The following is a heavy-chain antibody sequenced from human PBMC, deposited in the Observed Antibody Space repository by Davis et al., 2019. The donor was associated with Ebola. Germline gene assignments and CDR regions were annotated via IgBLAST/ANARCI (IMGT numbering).Heavy chain of an antibody. J-gene: IGHJ2*01. CDR1: GGSISSHY. V-gene: IGHV4-59*08. CDR2: IYYRGST. D-gene: IGHD3-3*01. CDR3: VRSGVVSHFWYFDL. Sequence: PSETLSLTCTVSGGSISSHYWTWIRQPPGKGLEWIGYIYYRGSTNYNPSLKSRVTISVDTSKNQFSLKLSSVTAADSAIYYCVRSGVVSHFWYFDLWGRGSLVTVS.